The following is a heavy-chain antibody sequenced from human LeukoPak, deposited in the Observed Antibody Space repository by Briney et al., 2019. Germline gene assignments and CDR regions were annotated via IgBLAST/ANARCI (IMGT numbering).Heavy chain of an antibody. Sequence: GGSLRLSCAASGLTFSSYGMHWVRQAPGKGLEWVAFIRYDGSNKYYADSVKGRFTISRDNSKNTLYLQMNSLRAEDTAVYYCAKETGQWLPAYYYYYGMDGGGQGTTVTVSS. CDR2: IRYDGSNK. CDR1: GLTFSSYG. V-gene: IGHV3-30*02. J-gene: IGHJ6*02. CDR3: AKETGQWLPAYYYYYGMDG. D-gene: IGHD5-12*01.